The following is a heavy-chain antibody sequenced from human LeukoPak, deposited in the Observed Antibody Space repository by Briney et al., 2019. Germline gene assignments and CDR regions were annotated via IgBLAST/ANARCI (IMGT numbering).Heavy chain of an antibody. V-gene: IGHV3-30*04. D-gene: IGHD3-22*01. CDR2: ISYDGSNK. CDR3: AKDGDYYDSSGYGDY. Sequence: PGGSLRLSCAASGFTFSSYAMHWVRQAPGKGLEWVAVISYDGSNKYYADSVKGRFTISRDNSKNTLYLQMNSLRAEDTAVYYCAKDGDYYDSSGYGDYWGQGTLVTVSS. CDR1: GFTFSSYA. J-gene: IGHJ4*02.